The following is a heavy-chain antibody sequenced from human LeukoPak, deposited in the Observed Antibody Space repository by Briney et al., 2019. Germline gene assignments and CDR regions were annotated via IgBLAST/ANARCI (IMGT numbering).Heavy chain of an antibody. CDR1: GGSISSYY. D-gene: IGHD5-18*01. Sequence: SETLSLTCTVFGGSISSYYWSWIRQPAGKGLEWIGRIYTSGSTNYNPSLKSRVTMSVDTPKNQFSLKLSSVTAADTAVYYCARDLGLWLQGSWFDPWGQGTLVTVSS. CDR3: ARDLGLWLQGSWFDP. J-gene: IGHJ5*02. CDR2: IYTSGST. V-gene: IGHV4-4*07.